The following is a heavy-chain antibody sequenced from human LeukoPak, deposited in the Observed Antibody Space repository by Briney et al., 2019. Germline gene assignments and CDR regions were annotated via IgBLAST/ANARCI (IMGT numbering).Heavy chain of an antibody. Sequence: SETLSLTCSASGGSINSGYWSWIRQPPGKGLEWIGEINHSGSTNYNPSLKSRVTISVDTSKNQFSLKLSSVTAADTAVYYCARDDGYWGQGTLVTVSS. CDR2: INHSGST. CDR3: ARDDGY. CDR1: GGSINSGY. V-gene: IGHV4-34*01. D-gene: IGHD3-16*01. J-gene: IGHJ4*02.